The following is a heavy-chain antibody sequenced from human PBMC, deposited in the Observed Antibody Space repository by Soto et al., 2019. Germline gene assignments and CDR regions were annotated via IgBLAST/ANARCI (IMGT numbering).Heavy chain of an antibody. D-gene: IGHD1-26*01. CDR3: ARDKTQGAGWFDP. CDR2: LYNSGTT. J-gene: IGHJ5*02. Sequence: PGGSLRLSCAASGLTVSYNYMNWVRQAPGKGLEWVSVLYNSGTTYYAESVKGRFTISRDNVKNTVYLEMNNLRVDDTAVYYCARDKTQGAGWFDPWGRGTLVTVSS. V-gene: IGHV3-53*01. CDR1: GLTVSYNY.